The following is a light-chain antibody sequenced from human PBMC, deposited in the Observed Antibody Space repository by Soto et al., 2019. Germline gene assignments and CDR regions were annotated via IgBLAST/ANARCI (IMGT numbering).Light chain of an antibody. CDR3: QQYGSFPHT. J-gene: IGKJ2*01. CDR2: GAS. V-gene: IGKV3-20*01. Sequence: EIVLTQSPGTLSLSPGERATLSCRASQSVNNNYLAWYQQKPGQAPRLLIYGASSRATGIPDRFSGSGSGIDLTISISELEPEAVAVYYCQQYGSFPHTFGQGTKLEIK. CDR1: QSVNNNY.